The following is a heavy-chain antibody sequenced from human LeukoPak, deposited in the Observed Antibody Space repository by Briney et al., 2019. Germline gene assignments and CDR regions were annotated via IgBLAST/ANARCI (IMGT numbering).Heavy chain of an antibody. CDR2: INHSGST. Sequence: PSETLSLTCAVYGGSFSGYYWSWIRQPPGKGLEWIGEINHSGSTNYNPSLKSRVTISVDTSKNQISLKLSSVTAADTAVYYCARGRYYDYVWGSYRYFSWFDPWGQGTLVTVSS. J-gene: IGHJ5*02. V-gene: IGHV4-34*01. D-gene: IGHD3-16*02. CDR1: GGSFSGYY. CDR3: ARGRYYDYVWGSYRYFSWFDP.